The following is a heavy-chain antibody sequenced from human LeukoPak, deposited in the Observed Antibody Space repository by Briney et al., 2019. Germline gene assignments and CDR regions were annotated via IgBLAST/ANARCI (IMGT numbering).Heavy chain of an antibody. CDR2: INPNSGDP. J-gene: IGHJ4*02. D-gene: IGHD1-14*01. CDR3: ARWKGTVDY. Sequence: ASVKVSCKASGYTFTNYYIHWVRQAPGQGLEWMGWINPNSGDPNSVQKFQGRVTMTRDTSISTAYMELGRLRSDDTALYYCARWKGTVDYWGQGTLVTVSS. V-gene: IGHV1-2*02. CDR1: GYTFTNYY.